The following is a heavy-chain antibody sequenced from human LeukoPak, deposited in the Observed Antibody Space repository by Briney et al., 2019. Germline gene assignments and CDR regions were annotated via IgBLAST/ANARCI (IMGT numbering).Heavy chain of an antibody. Sequence: PGRSLRLSCAASGFSFSIYAMHWVRQAPGKGLEWVTVVSYDGYNKYYADSVKGRFTLSRDNSKNTLYLQMNSLRAEDTAVYFCARGKPTQIDYWGQGTLVTVSS. J-gene: IGHJ4*02. D-gene: IGHD1-1*01. CDR1: GFSFSIYA. CDR3: ARGKPTQIDY. CDR2: VSYDGYNK. V-gene: IGHV3-30*04.